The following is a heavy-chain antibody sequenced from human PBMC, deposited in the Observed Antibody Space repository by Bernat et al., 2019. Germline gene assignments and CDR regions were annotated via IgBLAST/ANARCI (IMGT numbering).Heavy chain of an antibody. CDR3: AKDRGGYCSGGSCSLY. V-gene: IGHV3-43*02. Sequence: EVQLVESGGCVVQPGGSLRLSCAASGFTFDDYAMHWVRQAPGKGLEWVSLISGDGGSTYYADSVKGRFTISRDNSKNSLYLQMNSLRTEDPALYYCAKDRGGYCSGGSCSLYWGQGTLVTVSS. CDR2: ISGDGGST. D-gene: IGHD2-15*01. J-gene: IGHJ4*02. CDR1: GFTFDDYA.